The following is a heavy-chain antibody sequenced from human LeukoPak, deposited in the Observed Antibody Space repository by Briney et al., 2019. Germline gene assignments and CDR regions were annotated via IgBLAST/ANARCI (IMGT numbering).Heavy chain of an antibody. V-gene: IGHV3-23*01. CDR1: GFTFSTYA. CDR2: INANGGSR. J-gene: IGHJ5*02. Sequence: GGSLRLSCAASGFTFSTYAISWVRQAPGKGLEWVSAINANGGSRNYADSVKGRFTISRDNSKNTLYLQMNSLRAEDTAVYYCAKAAQVWFGPYNWFDPWGQGTLVSVSS. D-gene: IGHD3-10*01. CDR3: AKAAQVWFGPYNWFDP.